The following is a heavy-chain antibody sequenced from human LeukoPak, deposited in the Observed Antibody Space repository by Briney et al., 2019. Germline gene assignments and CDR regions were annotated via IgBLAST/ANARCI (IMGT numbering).Heavy chain of an antibody. CDR1: GFTFSSYS. D-gene: IGHD3-22*01. J-gene: IGHJ4*02. Sequence: GGSLRLSCAASGFTFSSYSMNWVRQAPGEGPEWLSYISHSGSNLDYAESVRGRFTISRDNANHSLYLQINSLRAEDTAVYYCARGDSSGVPDYWGQGTLVTVSS. CDR3: ARGDSSGVPDY. V-gene: IGHV3-48*04. CDR2: ISHSGSNL.